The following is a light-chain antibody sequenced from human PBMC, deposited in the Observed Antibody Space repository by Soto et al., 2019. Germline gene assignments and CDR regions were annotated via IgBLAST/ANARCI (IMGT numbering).Light chain of an antibody. Sequence: DIQMTQSPSTLSASVGDRVTITCRASQSISSWLAWYQQKPGKAPKLLIYDASSLESGVPSRFSGSGYGTEFSLTISSLQPDDFATYYCQQYSGYPLTFGGGTKVDNK. CDR1: QSISSW. V-gene: IGKV1-5*01. CDR2: DAS. J-gene: IGKJ4*01. CDR3: QQYSGYPLT.